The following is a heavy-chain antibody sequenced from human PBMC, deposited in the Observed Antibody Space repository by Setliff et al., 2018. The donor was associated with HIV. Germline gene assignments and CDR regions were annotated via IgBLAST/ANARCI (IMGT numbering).Heavy chain of an antibody. J-gene: IGHJ4*02. D-gene: IGHD2-15*01. Sequence: ETLSLSCAASGFNLKSYWMHWVRQVPGKGLVWVSRIDTDGSITSYADSVKGRFTISRDNAKSTLYLQMNNLRAEDTALYYCATDVAGKYDYWGQGTLVTVSS. CDR3: ATDVAGKYDY. CDR2: IDTDGSIT. V-gene: IGHV3-74*01. CDR1: GFNLKSYW.